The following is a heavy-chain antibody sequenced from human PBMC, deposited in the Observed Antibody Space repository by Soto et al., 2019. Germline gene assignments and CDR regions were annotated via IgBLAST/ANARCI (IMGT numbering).Heavy chain of an antibody. J-gene: IGHJ3*02. V-gene: IGHV3-30*18. CDR1: GFIFSDYG. CDR2: ISYDGSNK. CDR3: AKSLSGGTLRGAFDI. D-gene: IGHD1-26*01. Sequence: GGSLRLSCAASGFIFSDYGMHWVRQAPGKGLEWVTVISYDGSNKYYANSVKGRFTISRDNSKNTLYLQMNSLRAEDTAVYYCAKSLSGGTLRGAFDIWGQGTMVTVSS.